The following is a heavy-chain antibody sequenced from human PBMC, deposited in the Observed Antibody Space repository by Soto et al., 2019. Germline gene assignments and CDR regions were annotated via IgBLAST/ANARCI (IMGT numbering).Heavy chain of an antibody. D-gene: IGHD3-22*01. Sequence: QVQLVQSGAEVKKPGSSVKVSCKASGGTFSSYAISWVRQAPGQGPEWMGGIIHIFGTANYAQKFQGRVTITADESTSTAYMELSSLSSEDTAVYYCARDMDSSGSMPWLFQHWGQGTLVTVSS. CDR3: ARDMDSSGSMPWLFQH. J-gene: IGHJ1*01. CDR2: IIHIFGTA. CDR1: GGTFSSYA. V-gene: IGHV1-69*01.